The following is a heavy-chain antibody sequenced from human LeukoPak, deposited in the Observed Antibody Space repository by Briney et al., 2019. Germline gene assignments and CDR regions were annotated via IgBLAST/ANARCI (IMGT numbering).Heavy chain of an antibody. Sequence: PSETLSLTCAVYGGSFSGYYWSWIRQPPGKGLEWIGEINHSGSTNFNPSLKSRVTISVDTSKNQFSLKVSSVTAADTAVYYCARSPILGVPGPTYYFDYWGQGTLVTVSS. V-gene: IGHV4-34*01. CDR2: INHSGST. CDR3: ARSPILGVPGPTYYFDY. D-gene: IGHD2-2*01. CDR1: GGSFSGYY. J-gene: IGHJ4*02.